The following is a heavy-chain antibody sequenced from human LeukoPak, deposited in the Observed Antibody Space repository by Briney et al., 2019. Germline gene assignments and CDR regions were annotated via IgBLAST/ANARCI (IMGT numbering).Heavy chain of an antibody. J-gene: IGHJ4*02. D-gene: IGHD6-19*01. V-gene: IGHV3-66*01. CDR1: GFTFSSYN. Sequence: GGSLRLSCAASGFTFSSYNMNWVRQAPGKGLEWVSVIYSGGSTYYADSVKGRFTISRDNAKNTLYLQMNSLRAEDTAVYYCAGGPYSSGSSGGGQGTLVTVSS. CDR3: AGGPYSSGSSG. CDR2: IYSGGST.